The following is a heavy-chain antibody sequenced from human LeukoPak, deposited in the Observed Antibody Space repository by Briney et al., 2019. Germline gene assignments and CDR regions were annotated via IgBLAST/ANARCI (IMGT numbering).Heavy chain of an antibody. CDR1: GGSISSYY. CDR3: ATSSWYGKLDY. D-gene: IGHD6-13*01. CDR2: IYYSGST. J-gene: IGHJ4*02. Sequence: SETLSLTCTVSGGSISSYYWSWIRQPPGKGLEWIGYIYYSGSTNYNPSLKSRVTISVDTSKNQFSLKLSSVTAADTAVYYCATSSWYGKLDYWGQGTLVTVSS. V-gene: IGHV4-59*08.